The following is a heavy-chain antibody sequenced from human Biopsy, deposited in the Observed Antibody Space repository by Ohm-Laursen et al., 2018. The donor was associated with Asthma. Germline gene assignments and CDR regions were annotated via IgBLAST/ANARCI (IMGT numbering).Heavy chain of an antibody. Sequence: GSLRLSCTASGFAVSRDHMFWVRQAPGKGLEWVSVIYSGGTSHTVDSVRGRFTISRDYSKNTLYLQMHSLRAEDTAVYYCARGDSSNWSHYYFDYWGQGTLVTVSS. D-gene: IGHD3-22*01. J-gene: IGHJ4*02. CDR3: ARGDSSNWSHYYFDY. CDR2: IYSGGTS. CDR1: GFAVSRDH. V-gene: IGHV3-53*01.